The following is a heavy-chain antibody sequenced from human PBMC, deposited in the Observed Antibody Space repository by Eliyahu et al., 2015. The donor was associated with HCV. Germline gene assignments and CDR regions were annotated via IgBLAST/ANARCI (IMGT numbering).Heavy chain of an antibody. CDR3: AREFGYSSSWYGDYFDY. Sequence: QVQLVESGGGVVQPGRSLRLSCAAXGFTFSSXAMHWVRQAPGKGLEWVAVISYDGSNKYYADSVKGRFTISRDNSKNTLYLQMNSLRAEDTAVYYCAREFGYSSSWYGDYFDYWGQGTLVTVSS. D-gene: IGHD6-13*01. CDR2: ISYDGSNK. CDR1: GFTFSSXA. V-gene: IGHV3-30*04. J-gene: IGHJ4*02.